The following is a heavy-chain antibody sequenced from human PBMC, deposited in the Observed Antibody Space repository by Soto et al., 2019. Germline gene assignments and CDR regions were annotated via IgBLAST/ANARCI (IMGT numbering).Heavy chain of an antibody. CDR1: GGSFSGYY. Sequence: SETLSLTCAVYGGSFSGYYWSRIRQPPGKGLEWIGEINHSGSTNYNPSLKSRVTISVDTSKNQFSLKLSSVTAADTAVYYCARGEGLRFLEWMSYYYYMEVWGKGTTVTVSS. CDR2: INHSGST. CDR3: ARGEGLRFLEWMSYYYYMEV. V-gene: IGHV4-34*01. J-gene: IGHJ6*03. D-gene: IGHD3-3*01.